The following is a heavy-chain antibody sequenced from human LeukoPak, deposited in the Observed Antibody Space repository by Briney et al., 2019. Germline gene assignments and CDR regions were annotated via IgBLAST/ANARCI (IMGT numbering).Heavy chain of an antibody. CDR1: GYTFTNFW. Sequence: GESLKISCKASGYTFTNFWIGWVRQMPGKGLEWMGIIYPGDSDTRYSPSFQGQVTISADKSISTAYLQWSSLKASDTAMYYCARQAATHAFDIWGQGTMVTVSS. D-gene: IGHD6-25*01. CDR2: IYPGDSDT. V-gene: IGHV5-51*01. J-gene: IGHJ3*02. CDR3: ARQAATHAFDI.